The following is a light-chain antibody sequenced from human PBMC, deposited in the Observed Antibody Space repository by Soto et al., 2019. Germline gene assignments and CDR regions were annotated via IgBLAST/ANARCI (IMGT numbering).Light chain of an antibody. V-gene: IGLV2-14*03. J-gene: IGLJ2*01. Sequence: QSVLTQPASVSGSPGQSITISCTGTSSDVGGYNYVSWYQHHQGKAPKIMIYDVSNRPSGVSNRFSGSKSGNTASLTISGLQAEDEADYYCSSYTSSTTVVFGGGTKLTVL. CDR3: SSYTSSTTVV. CDR1: SSDVGGYNY. CDR2: DVS.